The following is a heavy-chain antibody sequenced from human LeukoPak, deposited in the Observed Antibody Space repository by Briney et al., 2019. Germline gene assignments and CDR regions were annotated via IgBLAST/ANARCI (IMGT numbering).Heavy chain of an antibody. CDR2: IYYSGST. V-gene: IGHV4-39*07. CDR3: ARSLKWGSSGTPGTFDY. Sequence: SETLSLTCTVSGGSISSSSYYWGWIRQPPGKGLEWIGSIYYSGSTYYNPSLKSRVTISVDTSKNQFSLKLTSVTAADTAVYYCARSLKWGSSGTPGTFDYWGQGTLVTVSS. J-gene: IGHJ4*02. D-gene: IGHD6-25*01. CDR1: GGSISSSSYY.